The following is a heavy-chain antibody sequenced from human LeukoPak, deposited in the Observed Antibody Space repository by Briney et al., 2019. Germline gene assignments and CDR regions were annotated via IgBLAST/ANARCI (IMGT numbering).Heavy chain of an antibody. D-gene: IGHD6-19*01. CDR1: GDYITTTNYY. V-gene: IGHV4-39*07. CDR2: VFYSGTT. CDR3: ARITAGTGAFDI. Sequence: PSETLSLTCNVSGDYITTTNYYWAWIRQPPGKGLEWIASVFYSGTTYNPSLKSRVTISVDTSKNQFSLKLSSVTAADTAVYYCARITAGTGAFDIWGQGTMVTVSS. J-gene: IGHJ3*02.